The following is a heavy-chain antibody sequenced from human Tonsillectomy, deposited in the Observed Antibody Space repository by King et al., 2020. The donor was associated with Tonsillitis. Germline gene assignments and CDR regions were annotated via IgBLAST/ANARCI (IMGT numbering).Heavy chain of an antibody. Sequence: VQLVESGAEVKRPGASVKVSCKASGYTFTGYYMHWVRQAPGQGLEWMGWINPNSGDTSYVQKFQGRVTMTRDTSISTAYIELNRLRSDDTAVYYCAGFGGWVDYYYDYWGQGTLVTVSS. CDR1: GYTFTGYY. V-gene: IGHV1-2*02. D-gene: IGHD3-16*01. CDR2: INPNSGDT. CDR3: AGFGGWVDYYYDY. J-gene: IGHJ4*02.